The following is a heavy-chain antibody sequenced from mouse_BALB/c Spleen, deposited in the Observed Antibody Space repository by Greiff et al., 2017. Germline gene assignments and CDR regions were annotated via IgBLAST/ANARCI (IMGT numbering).Heavy chain of an antibody. CDR2: INPSTGYT. V-gene: IGHV1-7*01. CDR1: GYTFTSYW. CDR3: ARSGPYGNYVYYAMDY. Sequence: QVQLQQPGAELVRPGASVKLSCKASGYTFTSYWMHWVKQRPGQGLEWIGYINPSTGYTEYNQKFKDKATLTADKSSSTAYMQLSSLTSEDSAVYYCARSGPYGNYVYYAMDYWGQGTAVTVSS. J-gene: IGHJ4*01. D-gene: IGHD2-1*01.